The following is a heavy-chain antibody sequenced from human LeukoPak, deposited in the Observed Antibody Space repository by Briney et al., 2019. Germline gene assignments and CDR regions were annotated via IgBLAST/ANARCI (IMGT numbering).Heavy chain of an antibody. J-gene: IGHJ4*02. V-gene: IGHV3-30*18. CDR2: ISYDGSNK. Sequence: GGSLRLSCAASGFTFSSYGMHWVRQAPGKGLEWVAVISYDGSNKYYADPVKGRFTISRDNSKNTLYLQMNSLRAEDTAVYYCAKAGFWSGPARYFDYWGQGTLVTVSS. CDR3: AKAGFWSGPARYFDY. D-gene: IGHD3-3*01. CDR1: GFTFSSYG.